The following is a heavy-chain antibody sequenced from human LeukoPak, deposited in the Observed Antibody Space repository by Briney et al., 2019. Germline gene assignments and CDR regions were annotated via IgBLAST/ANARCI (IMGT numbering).Heavy chain of an antibody. V-gene: IGHV1-2*02. Sequence: GASVKVSCKASGYTFTGYYMHWVRQAPGQGLEWMGWINPNSGGTNYALKFLGRVTMTRDTSISTAYMELSRLISDDTAVYYCARRAGAYSHPYDYWGQGTLVTVSS. J-gene: IGHJ4*02. CDR1: GYTFTGYY. D-gene: IGHD4/OR15-4a*01. CDR2: INPNSGGT. CDR3: ARRAGAYSHPYDY.